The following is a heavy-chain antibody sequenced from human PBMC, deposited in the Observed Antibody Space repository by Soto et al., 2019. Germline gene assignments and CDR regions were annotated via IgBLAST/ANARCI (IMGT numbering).Heavy chain of an antibody. Sequence: EMQLLESGGGLEQPGGSLRLSCAASGFTVNTYAMIWVRQAPGRGLEWVSSITPSGGGTYHASSVKGRFTISRDNSKNTVYLQMNSLRAEDTAVYYCAANPLTGTYGDYVRYYGMDVWGRGSTVTVSS. CDR2: ITPSGGGT. CDR1: GFTVNTYA. V-gene: IGHV3-23*01. CDR3: AANPLTGTYGDYVRYYGMDV. D-gene: IGHD4-17*01. J-gene: IGHJ6*02.